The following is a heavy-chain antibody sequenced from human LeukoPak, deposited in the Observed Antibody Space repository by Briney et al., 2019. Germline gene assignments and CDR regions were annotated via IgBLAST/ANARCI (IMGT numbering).Heavy chain of an antibody. CDR3: ARDLFPTAGGIAAEY. V-gene: IGHV1-46*01. J-gene: IGHJ4*02. D-gene: IGHD6-13*01. Sequence: GASVKVSCKASGYTFTSYYMHWVRQAPGQGLEWMGIINPSGGSTSYAQKFQGRVTMTRDTSTSTVYMELSSLRSEDTAVYYCARDLFPTAGGIAAEYWGQGTLVTVSS. CDR2: INPSGGST. CDR1: GYTFTSYY.